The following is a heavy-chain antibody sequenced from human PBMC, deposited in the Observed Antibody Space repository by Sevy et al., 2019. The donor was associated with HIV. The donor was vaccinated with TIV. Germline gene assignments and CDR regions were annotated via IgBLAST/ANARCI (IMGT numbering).Heavy chain of an antibody. V-gene: IGHV3-23*01. Sequence: GGSLRLSCAASGFTFGNYPMTWVRQAPRKGLEGVSGISGGGDSTYYADSVKGRFTISRDNSKNTLYLQMNSLRAEDTAVYYCAKGVPGPFDPWGQGTLVTVSS. D-gene: IGHD3-10*01. CDR1: GFTFGNYP. CDR3: AKGVPGPFDP. CDR2: ISGGGDST. J-gene: IGHJ5*02.